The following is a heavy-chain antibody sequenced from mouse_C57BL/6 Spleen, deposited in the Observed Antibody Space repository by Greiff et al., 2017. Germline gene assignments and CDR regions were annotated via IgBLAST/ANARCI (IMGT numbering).Heavy chain of an antibody. Sequence: QVQLQQPGAELVKPGASVKMSCKASGYTFTSYWITWVKQRPGQGLEWIGDIYPGSGSTNYNEKFKSKATLTVDTSSSTAYMQLSSLTSEDSAVYYCARGYYYGSGGFAYWGQGTLVTVSA. J-gene: IGHJ3*01. D-gene: IGHD1-1*01. V-gene: IGHV1-55*01. CDR1: GYTFTSYW. CDR3: ARGYYYGSGGFAY. CDR2: IYPGSGST.